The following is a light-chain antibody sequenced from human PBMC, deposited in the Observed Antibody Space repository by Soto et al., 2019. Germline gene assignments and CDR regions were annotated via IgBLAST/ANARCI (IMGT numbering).Light chain of an antibody. Sequence: QSVLTQPASVSGSPVQSITISCTGTSSDVGGYNYVSWYQQHPGNAPKLMIYDVSNRPAGVSNRFSGSKSGNTASLTISGLQADDEADYYCSSYTSSSTLFIFGTGTKVTVL. CDR3: SSYTSSSTLFI. J-gene: IGLJ1*01. CDR2: DVS. V-gene: IGLV2-14*01. CDR1: SSDVGGYNY.